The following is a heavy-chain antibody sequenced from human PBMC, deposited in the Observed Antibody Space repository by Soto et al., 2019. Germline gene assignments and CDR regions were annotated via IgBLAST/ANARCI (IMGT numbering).Heavy chain of an antibody. J-gene: IGHJ6*02. CDR3: ARSQGSSTSLEIYYYYYYGMDV. Sequence: QVQLVQSGAEVKKPGSSVKVSCKASGGTFSSYAISWVRQAPGQGLEWMGGIIPISGTANYAQKFQGRVKITADESTSTAYMELRSVRSEDTAVYYCARSQGSSTSLEIYYYYYYGMDVWGQGTTVTVSS. V-gene: IGHV1-69*01. CDR1: GGTFSSYA. D-gene: IGHD2-2*01. CDR2: IIPISGTA.